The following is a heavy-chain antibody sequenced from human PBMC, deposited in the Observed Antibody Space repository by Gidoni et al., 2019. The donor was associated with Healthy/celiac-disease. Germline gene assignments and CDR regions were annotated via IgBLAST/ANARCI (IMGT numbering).Heavy chain of an antibody. D-gene: IGHD3-10*01. CDR1: GFTVSSNY. CDR3: ARDRSGVGGAFDY. V-gene: IGHV3-66*01. Sequence: EVQLVESGGGLVQPGGSLRLSCAASGFTVSSNYMSWVRQAPGKGLEWVSVIYSGGSTYYADSVKGRFTISRDNSKNTLYLQMNSLRAEDTAVYYCARDRSGVGGAFDYWGQGTLVTVSS. CDR2: IYSGGST. J-gene: IGHJ4*02.